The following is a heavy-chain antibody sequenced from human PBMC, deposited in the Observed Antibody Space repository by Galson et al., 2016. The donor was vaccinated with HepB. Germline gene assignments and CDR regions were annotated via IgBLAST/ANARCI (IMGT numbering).Heavy chain of an antibody. D-gene: IGHD3-3*01. CDR2: MYYGGST. J-gene: IGHJ4*02. CDR3: ARLSPKIFGVVHFDY. Sequence: SETLSLTCTVSRGSIITSSYYWAWIRQPPGKGLDFIGTMYYGGSTYYNPSLKGRVPLSVDTPKNHFSLKLTSVTAADTAVYYCARLSPKIFGVVHFDYWGQGTLVIVSS. V-gene: IGHV4-39*02. CDR1: RGSIITSSYY.